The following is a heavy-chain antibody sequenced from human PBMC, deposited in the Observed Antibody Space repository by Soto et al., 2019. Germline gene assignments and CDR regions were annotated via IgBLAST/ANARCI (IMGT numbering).Heavy chain of an antibody. CDR2: IYHSGST. V-gene: IGHV4-30-2*01. CDR1: GVSISSGGYS. CDR3: ARGSLRHNWLAL. J-gene: IGHJ5*02. Sequence: SETLSLTCAVSGVSISSGGYSWIWIRQPPGKGLEWIGYIYHSGSTYYNPSLKSRVTISVDRSKNQFSLKLSSVTAADTAVYYCARGSLRHNWLALCGQRTLVLVAS. D-gene: IGHD6-13*01.